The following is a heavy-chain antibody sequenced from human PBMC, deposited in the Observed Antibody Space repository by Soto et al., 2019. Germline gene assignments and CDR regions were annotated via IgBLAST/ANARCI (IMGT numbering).Heavy chain of an antibody. CDR3: ARLGKYYQSLAP. V-gene: IGHV4-59*08. CDR1: DASIRLNN. Sequence: TLSLTCTLADASIRLNNRSCFRQPPGKGLEWVGYIYYAGTTSYNPSLKSRVTISLETSKSQFSLRLSSVTAADTAVYYCARLGKYYQSLAPWGPGTLVTVS. D-gene: IGHD2-2*01. J-gene: IGHJ5*02. CDR2: IYYAGTT.